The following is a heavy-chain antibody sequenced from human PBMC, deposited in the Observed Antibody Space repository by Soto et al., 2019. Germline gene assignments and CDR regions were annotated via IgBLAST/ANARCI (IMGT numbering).Heavy chain of an antibody. V-gene: IGHV4-30-4*01. D-gene: IGHD7-27*01. J-gene: IGHJ5*01. CDR1: GGSISSGDDY. Sequence: SETLSLTCIVSGGSISSGDDYWTWIRQPPGKGLEWLGYIYYSGTTHFNPSLKSRLTLSIDTSKNQFSLKLSSVTAADTAVYFCARGRYCLTGRCFPNWFDSWGQGALVTVSS. CDR3: ARGRYCLTGRCFPNWFDS. CDR2: IYYSGTT.